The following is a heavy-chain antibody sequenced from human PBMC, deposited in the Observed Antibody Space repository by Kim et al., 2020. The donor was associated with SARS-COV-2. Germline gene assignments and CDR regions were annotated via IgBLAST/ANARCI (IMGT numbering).Heavy chain of an antibody. Sequence: GGSLRLSCAASGFTFSSYAMSWVRQAPGKGLEWVSAISGSGGSTYYADSVKGRFTISRDNSKNTLYLQMNSLRAEDTAVYYCAKSGYIVVPAALNWFDPWGQGTLVTVSS. CDR2: ISGSGGST. D-gene: IGHD2-2*01. V-gene: IGHV3-23*01. CDR1: GFTFSSYA. J-gene: IGHJ5*02. CDR3: AKSGYIVVPAALNWFDP.